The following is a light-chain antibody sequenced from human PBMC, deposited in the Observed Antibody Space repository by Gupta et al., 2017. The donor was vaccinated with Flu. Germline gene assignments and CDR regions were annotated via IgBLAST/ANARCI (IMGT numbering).Light chain of an antibody. CDR3: QEDKNWPPWT. Sequence: EIVVTQSPATLSVSPGQRATLSCRPSQSIGNNLAWYQQKPGQGPRLLIFGGVTRGTGIPGRFSGRGFGTELPIILSSRQLEDFAVYYCQEDKNWPPWTFGQGTKVEVK. CDR1: QSIGNN. V-gene: IGKV3-15*01. J-gene: IGKJ1*01. CDR2: GGV.